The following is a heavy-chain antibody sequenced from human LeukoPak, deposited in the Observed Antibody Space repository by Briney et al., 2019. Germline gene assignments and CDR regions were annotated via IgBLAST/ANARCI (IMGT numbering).Heavy chain of an antibody. V-gene: IGHV1-69*05. D-gene: IGHD5-18*01. CDR1: GGTFSSYA. CDR3: ARVEYSYGHEGWFDY. J-gene: IGHJ4*02. CDR2: IIPIFGTA. Sequence: ASVKVSCKASGGTFSSYAISWVRQAPGQGLEWMGRIIPIFGTANYAQKFQGRVTITTDESTSTAYMELSSLRSEDTAVYYCARVEYSYGHEGWFDYWGQGTLVTVSS.